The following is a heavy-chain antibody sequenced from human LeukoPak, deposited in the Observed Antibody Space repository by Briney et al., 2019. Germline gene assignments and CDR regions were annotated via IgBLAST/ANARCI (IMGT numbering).Heavy chain of an antibody. D-gene: IGHD3-3*01. V-gene: IGHV1-69*13. CDR3: ARVSLRFLEWPPLSDY. Sequence: GASVKVSCKASGGTFSSYAISWVRQAPGQGLEWMGGIIPIFGTANYAQKFQGRVTITADESTSTAYMELSSLRSEDTAVYYCARVSLRFLEWPPLSDYWGQGTLVTVSS. J-gene: IGHJ4*02. CDR1: GGTFSSYA. CDR2: IIPIFGTA.